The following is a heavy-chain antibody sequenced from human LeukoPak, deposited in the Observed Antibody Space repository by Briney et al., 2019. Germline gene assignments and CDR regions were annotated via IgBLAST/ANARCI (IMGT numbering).Heavy chain of an antibody. Sequence: SETLSLTCTVSGGSISSYYWSWIRQPPGKGLEWIGYIYYSGSTNYNPSLKSRVTISVDTSKNQFSLKLSSVTAADTAVYYCARVGRGYCSGGSCSDAFDIWGQGTMVTVSS. CDR3: ARVGRGYCSGGSCSDAFDI. J-gene: IGHJ3*02. CDR2: IYYSGST. CDR1: GGSISSYY. V-gene: IGHV4-59*01. D-gene: IGHD2-15*01.